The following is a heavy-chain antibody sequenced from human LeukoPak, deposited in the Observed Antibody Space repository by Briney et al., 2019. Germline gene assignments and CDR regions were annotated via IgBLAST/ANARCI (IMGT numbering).Heavy chain of an antibody. D-gene: IGHD1-26*01. V-gene: IGHV4-38-2*01. CDR3: ARSYGGYYYYYYMDV. CDR2: IYHSEST. Sequence: SETLSLTCAVSGYSISSGYYWGWIRPPPGKGLEWIGSIYHSESTYYNPSLKSRVTISVDTSKNQFSLKLSSVTAADTAVYYCARSYGGYYYYYYMDVWGKGTTVTVSS. CDR1: GYSISSGYY. J-gene: IGHJ6*03.